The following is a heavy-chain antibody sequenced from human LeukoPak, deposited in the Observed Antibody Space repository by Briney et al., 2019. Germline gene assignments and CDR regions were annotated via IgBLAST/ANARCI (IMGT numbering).Heavy chain of an antibody. CDR2: IYYSGST. CDR1: GGSISSYY. V-gene: IGHV4-59*01. CDR3: ARAGYYYDSSGYGGFDY. D-gene: IGHD3-22*01. Sequence: SETLSLTCTVSGGSISSYYWSWIRQPPGKGLEWIGYIYYSGSTNYNPSLKSRATISVDTSKNQFSLKLSSVTAADTAVYYCARAGYYYDSSGYGGFDYWGQGTLVTVSS. J-gene: IGHJ4*02.